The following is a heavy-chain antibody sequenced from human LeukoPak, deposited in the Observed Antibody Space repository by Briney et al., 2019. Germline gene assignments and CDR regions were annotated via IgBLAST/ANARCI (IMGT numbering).Heavy chain of an antibody. J-gene: IGHJ4*02. CDR3: ARTLAYCGGDCYLDY. D-gene: IGHD2-21*02. CDR1: GYTFTDYY. Sequence: EASVKVSRKASGYTFTDYYMHWVRQAPGQGLEWMGRIKPNSGGTSYAQKFQGRVIMTGDTSTNTAYMELSRLRSDDTAVYYCARTLAYCGGDCYLDYWGQGTLVTVSS. CDR2: IKPNSGGT. V-gene: IGHV1-2*06.